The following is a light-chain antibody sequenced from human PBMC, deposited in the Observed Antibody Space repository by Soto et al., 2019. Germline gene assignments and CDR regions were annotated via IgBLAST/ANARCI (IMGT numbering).Light chain of an antibody. CDR3: QQYGSSPRT. CDR1: QSVNSNF. CDR2: GAS. V-gene: IGKV3-20*01. Sequence: ENVLTQSPGTLSLSTGERATLSCRASQSVNSNFLAWSQQKPGQTPRLLIHGASSRATGIPDRFSGSGSGTDVTLTINRLEPEDFAVYFCQQYGSSPRTFGQGTKLEIK. J-gene: IGKJ2*01.